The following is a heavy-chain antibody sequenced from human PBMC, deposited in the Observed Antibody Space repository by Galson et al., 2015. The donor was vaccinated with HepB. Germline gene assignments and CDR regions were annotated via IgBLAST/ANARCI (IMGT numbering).Heavy chain of an antibody. CDR1: GYTFTSYG. Sequence: SVKVSCKASGYTFTSYGISWVRQAPGQGLEWMGWISAYNGNTNYAQKFQGRVTMTTDTSTSTAYMELSRLRSDDTAVYYCARARLGYCSGGSCKATYNWSDPWGQGTLVTVSS. CDR2: ISAYNGNT. V-gene: IGHV1-18*01. D-gene: IGHD2-15*01. J-gene: IGHJ5*02. CDR3: ARARLGYCSGGSCKATYNWSDP.